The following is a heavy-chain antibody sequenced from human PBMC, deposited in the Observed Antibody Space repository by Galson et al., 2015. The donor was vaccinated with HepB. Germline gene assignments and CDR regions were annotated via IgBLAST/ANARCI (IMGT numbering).Heavy chain of an antibody. Sequence: SVQVSCKASGSIFINTYAISWVRQAPGQGLEWRGGITPIFGTANYAQRFQGRVTITADESTSTTYMELGSLRSEDTAIYYCAREAGQPGAFDNWGQGTLASVSS. CDR3: AREAGQPGAFDN. D-gene: IGHD3-10*01. J-gene: IGHJ4*02. V-gene: IGHV1-69*13. CDR1: GSIFINTYA. CDR2: ITPIFGTA.